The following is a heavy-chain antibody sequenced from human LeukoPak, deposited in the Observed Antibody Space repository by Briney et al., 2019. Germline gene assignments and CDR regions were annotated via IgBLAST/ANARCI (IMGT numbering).Heavy chain of an antibody. D-gene: IGHD3-22*01. V-gene: IGHV3-64*01. CDR1: GFNFSTYP. CDR3: VRSDGDSSGYYFDF. J-gene: IGHJ4*02. CDR2: ISTSGTYT. Sequence: GGSLRLSCAASGFNFSTYPMHWVRQAPGKGLEYVSSISTSGTYTYYVNSVKGRFSISRDNSKGTLYLHMGSLRAEDTAVYYCVRSDGDSSGYYFDFWGQGSLVSVSS.